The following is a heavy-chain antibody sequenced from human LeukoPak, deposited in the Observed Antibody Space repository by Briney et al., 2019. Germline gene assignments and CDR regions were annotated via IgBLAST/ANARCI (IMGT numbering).Heavy chain of an antibody. D-gene: IGHD3-9*01. CDR3: ARGGLGPYYDILTGYSPHFDY. Sequence: ASVKVSCKASGYTFTGYYMHWVRQAPGQGLEWMGWINPNSGGTNYAQKFQGRVTMTRDTSTSTVYMELSSLRSEDTAVYYCARGGLGPYYDILTGYSPHFDYWGQGTLVTVSS. CDR2: INPNSGGT. V-gene: IGHV1-2*02. CDR1: GYTFTGYY. J-gene: IGHJ4*02.